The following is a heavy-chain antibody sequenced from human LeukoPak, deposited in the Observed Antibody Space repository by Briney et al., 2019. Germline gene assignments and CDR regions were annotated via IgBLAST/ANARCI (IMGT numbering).Heavy chain of an antibody. CDR1: GFTFSSYS. D-gene: IGHD6-13*01. CDR3: ARDHGQQEGHFDY. Sequence: GGSLRLSCAASGFTFSSYSMNWVRQAPGKGLEWVSYISSSSSTIYYADSVKGRFTISRDNAKNSLYLQMNSLRAEDTAVYYCARDHGQQEGHFDYWGQGTLVTVSS. V-gene: IGHV3-48*01. J-gene: IGHJ4*02. CDR2: ISSSSSTI.